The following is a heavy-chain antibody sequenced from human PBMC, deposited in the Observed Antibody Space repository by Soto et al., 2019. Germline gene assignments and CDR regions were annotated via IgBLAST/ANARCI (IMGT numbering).Heavy chain of an antibody. CDR3: AKDLISLGQLVRFFDY. CDR2: ISGSGGST. V-gene: IGHV3-23*01. J-gene: IGHJ4*02. D-gene: IGHD6-6*01. CDR1: GFTFSSYA. Sequence: GGSLRLSCAASGFTFSSYAMSWVRQAPGKGLEWVSAISGSGGSTYYADSVKGRFTISRDNSKNTLYLQMNSLRAEDTAVYYCAKDLISLGQLVRFFDYWGQGTLVTVSS.